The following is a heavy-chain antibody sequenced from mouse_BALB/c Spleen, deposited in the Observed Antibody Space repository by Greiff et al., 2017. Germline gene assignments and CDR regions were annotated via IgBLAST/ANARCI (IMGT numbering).Heavy chain of an antibody. CDR2: ISNGGGST. J-gene: IGHJ3*01. CDR3: ANNLDDLAWFAY. V-gene: IGHV5-12-2*01. Sequence: DVQLVESGGGLVQPGGSLKLSCAASGFTFSSYTMSWVRQTPEKRLEWVAYISNGGGSTYYPDTVKGRFTISRDNAKNTLYLQMSSLKSEDTAMYYCANNLDDLAWFAYWGQGALVTVSA. D-gene: IGHD4-1*02. CDR1: GFTFSSYT.